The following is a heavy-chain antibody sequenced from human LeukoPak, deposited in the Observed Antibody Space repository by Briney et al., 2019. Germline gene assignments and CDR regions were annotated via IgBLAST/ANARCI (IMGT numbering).Heavy chain of an antibody. CDR3: AREGPSDFGSESDYYCGMDV. Sequence: ASVKVSSKASGYTFTSYGISWVRQAPGQGLEWMGWINPNSGGTNYAQKFQSRVTITRDTTISTAYMELSRLRSDDTDVYYCAREGPSDFGSESDYYCGMDVWGQGTTVSVSS. J-gene: IGHJ6*02. CDR1: GYTFTSYG. CDR2: INPNSGGT. D-gene: IGHD3-3*01. V-gene: IGHV1-2*02.